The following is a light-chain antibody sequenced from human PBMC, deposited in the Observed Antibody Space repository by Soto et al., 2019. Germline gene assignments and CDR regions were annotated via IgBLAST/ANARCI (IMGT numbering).Light chain of an antibody. V-gene: IGLV2-14*01. CDR1: SSDIGRYNY. CDR2: EVT. J-gene: IGLJ1*01. Sequence: QSVLTQPDSVSGSPGQSIAISCTGTSSDIGRYNYVSWYQQHPGKAPKLIIYEVTNRPSGVSNRFSGSKSGNTASLTITGLQADDEAEYYCSACGGTGFFGTGTKLTVL. CDR3: SACGGTGF.